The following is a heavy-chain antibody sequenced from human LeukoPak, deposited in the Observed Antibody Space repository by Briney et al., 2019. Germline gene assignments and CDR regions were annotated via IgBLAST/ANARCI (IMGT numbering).Heavy chain of an antibody. CDR2: INPDSGGT. CDR3: ARDLGGVIVHFDH. CDR1: GHTFTGYY. D-gene: IGHD3-16*02. Sequence: ASVMVSCKASGHTFTGYYMHWVRQAPGQGLEWMGRINPDSGGTSYAQKFQGRVTMTRDTSISTAYMELSRLRSDDTAVYYCARDLGGVIVHFDHWGQGTLVIVSS. J-gene: IGHJ4*02. V-gene: IGHV1-2*06.